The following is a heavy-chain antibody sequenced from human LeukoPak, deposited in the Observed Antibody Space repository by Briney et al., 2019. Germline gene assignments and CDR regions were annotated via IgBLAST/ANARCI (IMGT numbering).Heavy chain of an antibody. CDR2: ISSNGGST. J-gene: IGHJ6*03. Sequence: PGGSLRLSCAASGFTFSSYAMHWVRQAPGKGLEYVSAISSNGGSTYYANSVKGRFTISRDNSKNTLYLQMGSLRAEDMAVYYCARGAAAAGSGWAYYYYYMDVWGKGTTVTVSS. V-gene: IGHV3-64*01. CDR3: ARGAAAAGSGWAYYYYYMDV. CDR1: GFTFSSYA. D-gene: IGHD6-13*01.